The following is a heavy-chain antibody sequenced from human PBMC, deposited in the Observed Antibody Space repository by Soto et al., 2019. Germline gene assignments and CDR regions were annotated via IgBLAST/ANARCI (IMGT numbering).Heavy chain of an antibody. Sequence: ASVKVSCKASGDFLTSYYIHWVRQAPGQGLEWVGMINPGGGSTTYARKLQGRVSVTRDTSTRTVNMEMSSLRSEDTAVYYCVSPGDDAGALCYYYGLDVWGRGTTVTVSS. V-gene: IGHV1-46*04. D-gene: IGHD2-21*01. CDR1: GDFLTSYY. J-gene: IGHJ6*02. CDR2: INPGGGST. CDR3: VSPGDDAGALCYYYGLDV.